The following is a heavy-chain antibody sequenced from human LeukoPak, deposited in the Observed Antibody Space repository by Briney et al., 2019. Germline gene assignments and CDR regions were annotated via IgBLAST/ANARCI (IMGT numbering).Heavy chain of an antibody. J-gene: IGHJ6*03. Sequence: GASVKVSCKVSGYTLTELSMHWVRQAPGKGLEWMGGFDPEDGETIYAQKFQGRVTMTEDTSRDTAYMELSSLRSEDTAVYYCATATFGGYSYYYYMDVWGKGTTVTVSS. V-gene: IGHV1-24*01. D-gene: IGHD3-22*01. CDR3: ATATFGGYSYYYYMDV. CDR1: GYTLTELS. CDR2: FDPEDGET.